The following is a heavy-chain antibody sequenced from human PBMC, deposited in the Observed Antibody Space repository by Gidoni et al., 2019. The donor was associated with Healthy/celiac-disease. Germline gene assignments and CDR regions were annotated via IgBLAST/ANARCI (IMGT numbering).Heavy chain of an antibody. J-gene: IGHJ4*02. D-gene: IGHD2-15*01. Sequence: QLQLQESGPGLVKPSETLSLTCTVSGGSVSSSSSYWGWIRQPPGKGLEWIGSIDYSGSTYYNPSLKSRVTISVDTSKNQFSLKLSSVTAADTAVYYCARHDYGGTTFDYWGQGTLVTVSS. CDR2: IDYSGST. V-gene: IGHV4-39*01. CDR3: ARHDYGGTTFDY. CDR1: GGSVSSSSSY.